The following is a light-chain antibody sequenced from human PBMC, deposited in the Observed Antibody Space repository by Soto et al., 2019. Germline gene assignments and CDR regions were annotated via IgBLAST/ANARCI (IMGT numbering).Light chain of an antibody. CDR2: GAS. CDR3: QQYSNWPEYT. CDR1: QSVGTT. J-gene: IGKJ2*01. V-gene: IGKV3-15*01. Sequence: EIVMTQSPATLSLSPGEGATLSCRASQSVGTTLAWYQQKPCQAPRLLIFGASTRVTGVPARFSGSGSGTEFTLSISRLQSDDFAVYYCQQYSNWPEYTFGQGTKLEIK.